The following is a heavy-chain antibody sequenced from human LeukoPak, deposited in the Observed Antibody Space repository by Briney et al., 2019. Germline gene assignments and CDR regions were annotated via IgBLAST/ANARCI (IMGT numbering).Heavy chain of an antibody. CDR3: ASLIVATINVGY. CDR1: GGSISSSSYY. V-gene: IGHV4-39*01. Sequence: PSETLSLTCTVSGGSISSSSYYWGWIRQPPGKGLEWIGSIYYSGSTYYNPSLKSRVTISVETSKNQFSLKLSSVTAADTAVYYCASLIVATINVGYWGQGTLVTVSS. CDR2: IYYSGST. D-gene: IGHD5-12*01. J-gene: IGHJ4*02.